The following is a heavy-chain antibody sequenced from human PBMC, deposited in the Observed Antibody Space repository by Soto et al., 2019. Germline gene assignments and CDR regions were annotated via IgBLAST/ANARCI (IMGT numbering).Heavy chain of an antibody. CDR3: ARHYNLPDY. CDR1: GDSVSCGDYY. V-gene: IGHV4-30-4*01. CDR2: IYYTGIT. D-gene: IGHD1-1*01. J-gene: IGHJ4*02. Sequence: QVQLQESGPGLVKPSQTLSLACTVSGDSVSCGDYYWSWIRQPPGKGLEWIGYIYYTGITKYNPSLKSRLTISVDTSKNQFSLKVTSMTAADTAIYYCARHYNLPDYWGQGTLVTVSS.